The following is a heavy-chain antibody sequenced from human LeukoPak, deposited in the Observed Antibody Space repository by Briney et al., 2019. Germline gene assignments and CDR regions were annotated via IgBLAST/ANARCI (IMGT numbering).Heavy chain of an antibody. CDR1: GFTFSSYS. J-gene: IGHJ4*02. CDR3: ARDRVEYYFDY. D-gene: IGHD3-10*01. CDR2: ISSSGSYI. V-gene: IGHV3-21*01. Sequence: GGSLRLSCAASGFTFSSYSMNWVRQAPGKGLEWVSSISSSGSYIYYADSVKGRFTISRDNAKNSLYLQMNSLRAEDTAVYYCARDRVEYYFDYWGQGTLVTVSS.